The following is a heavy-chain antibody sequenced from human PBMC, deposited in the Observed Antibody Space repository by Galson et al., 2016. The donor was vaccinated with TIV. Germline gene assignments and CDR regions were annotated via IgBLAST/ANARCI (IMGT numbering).Heavy chain of an antibody. D-gene: IGHD3-22*01. CDR1: GIIFNSYA. CDR3: AEASKYESSGYYRDVFDI. Sequence: SVKVSCKASGIIFNSYAISWVRQAPGQGLEWMGGIIPMFGTANYARNSQGRVTITADNSTSTAYMELSSLRSGDTAVYYCAEASKYESSGYYRDVFDIWGQGTTVTVSS. J-gene: IGHJ3*02. CDR2: IIPMFGTA. V-gene: IGHV1-69*06.